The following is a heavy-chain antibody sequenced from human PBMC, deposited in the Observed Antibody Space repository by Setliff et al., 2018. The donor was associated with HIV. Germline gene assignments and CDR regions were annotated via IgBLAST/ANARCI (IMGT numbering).Heavy chain of an antibody. CDR2: MYYSGNT. Sequence: PSETLSLTCTVSGVSISNYYWSWIRQPPGKGLEWIGYMYYSGNTNYNPSLKSRVIISVDTSKSQFSLKLNSVTAADTAVYYCARDQSDWFYWGQGTLVTVSS. V-gene: IGHV4-59*01. CDR3: ARDQSDWFY. CDR1: GVSISNYY. J-gene: IGHJ4*02. D-gene: IGHD3-3*01.